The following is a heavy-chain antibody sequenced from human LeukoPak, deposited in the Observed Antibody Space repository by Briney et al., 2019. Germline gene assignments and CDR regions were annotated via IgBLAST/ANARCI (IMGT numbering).Heavy chain of an antibody. D-gene: IGHD4-23*01. CDR2: IIPIFGTA. CDR3: ARDEGRWGNYYYYYMDV. Sequence: SVKVSCKASGGTFSSYAISWVRQAPGQGLEWMGGIIPIFGTANYAQKFQGRVTITADESTSTAYMELSSLRSEDTAVYYCARDEGRWGNYYYYYMDVWGKGTTVTVSS. V-gene: IGHV1-69*13. CDR1: GGTFSSYA. J-gene: IGHJ6*03.